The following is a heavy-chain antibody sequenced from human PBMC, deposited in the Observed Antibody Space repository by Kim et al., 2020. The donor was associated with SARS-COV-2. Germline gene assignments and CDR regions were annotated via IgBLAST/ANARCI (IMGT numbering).Heavy chain of an antibody. Sequence: GGSLRLSCAASGFTFSNAWMSWVRQAPGKGLEWVGRIKSKTDGGTTDYAAPVKGRFTISRDDSKNTLYLQMNSLKTEDTAVYYCTTSGDGLDYGLMDYWGQGTLVTVSS. J-gene: IGHJ4*02. CDR2: IKSKTDGGTT. CDR1: GFTFSNAW. D-gene: IGHD3-10*01. CDR3: TTSGDGLDYGLMDY. V-gene: IGHV3-15*01.